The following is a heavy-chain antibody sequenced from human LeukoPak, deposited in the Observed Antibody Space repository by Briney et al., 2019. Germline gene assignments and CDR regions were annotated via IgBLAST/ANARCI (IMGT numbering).Heavy chain of an antibody. D-gene: IGHD6-13*01. CDR2: IYYSGST. V-gene: IGHV4-39*01. CDR3: ASFYSSSWYGAFDI. Sequence: SETLSLTCTDSGGSISSSSYYWGWIRQPPGKGLEWIGSIYYSGSTYYNPSLKSRVTISVDTSKNQFSLKLSSVTAADTAVYYCASFYSSSWYGAFDIWGQGTMVTVSS. CDR1: GGSISSSSYY. J-gene: IGHJ3*02.